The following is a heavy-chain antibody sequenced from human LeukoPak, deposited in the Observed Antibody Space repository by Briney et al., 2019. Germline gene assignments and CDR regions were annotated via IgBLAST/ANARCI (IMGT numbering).Heavy chain of an antibody. CDR1: GGSISTYS. Sequence: PSQTLSLTCTVSGGSISTYSWTWVRQSPGKGLEWIGSVVTTTTKYSPALRSRVAISVDTSKNQFSLRLESVTTADTAVYYCASDTTVASGMQFWGQGALVTVSS. CDR2: VVTTTT. D-gene: IGHD5-12*01. V-gene: IGHV4-4*07. CDR3: ASDTTVASGMQF. J-gene: IGHJ4*02.